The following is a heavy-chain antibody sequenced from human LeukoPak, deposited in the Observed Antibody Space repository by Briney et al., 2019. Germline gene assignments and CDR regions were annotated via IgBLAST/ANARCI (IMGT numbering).Heavy chain of an antibody. Sequence: GGSLRLSCAASGFTFSLYWMTWVRQAPGKGLEWVADINPDGSQKYSVDSLKGRLTISRDNAKNSLFLQMNRLRAEDTAVYYCVRQMIRFWFDPWGQGTLVTVSS. CDR3: VRQMIRFWFDP. CDR2: INPDGSQK. D-gene: IGHD3-16*01. V-gene: IGHV3-7*01. J-gene: IGHJ5*02. CDR1: GFTFSLYW.